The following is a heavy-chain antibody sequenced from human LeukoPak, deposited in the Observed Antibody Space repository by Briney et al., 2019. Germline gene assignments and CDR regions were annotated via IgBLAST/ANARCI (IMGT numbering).Heavy chain of an antibody. D-gene: IGHD6-6*01. J-gene: IGHJ6*03. CDR3: ARADSSIAARLSRSSIFNYYYYMDV. V-gene: IGHV3-7*01. Sequence: GGSLRLSCAASGFDFSTQWMSWVRQAPGKGLEWVANIKQDGSEKYYVDSVKGRFTISRDNAKNSLYLQMSSLRAEDTAVYYCARADSSIAARLSRSSIFNYYYYMDVWGKGTTVTVSS. CDR1: GFDFSTQW. CDR2: IKQDGSEK.